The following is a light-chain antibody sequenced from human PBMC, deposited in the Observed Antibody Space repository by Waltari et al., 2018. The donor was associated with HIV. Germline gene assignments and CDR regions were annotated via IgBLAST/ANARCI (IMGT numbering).Light chain of an antibody. CDR3: AAWDDSLNGVL. CDR2: SDN. Sequence: QSVLTQPPSASGTPGQRVTISCSGSSSTIASNTVNWYQQLPGTAPKLLIYSDNRRPSGVPDRFSGSKSGTSASLAISGLQSEDEADYYCAAWDDSLNGVLFGGGTKLTVL. V-gene: IGLV1-44*01. CDR1: SSTIASNT. J-gene: IGLJ2*01.